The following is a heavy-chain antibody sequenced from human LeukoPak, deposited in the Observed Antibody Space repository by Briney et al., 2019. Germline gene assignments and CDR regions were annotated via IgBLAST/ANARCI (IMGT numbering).Heavy chain of an antibody. D-gene: IGHD3-3*01. CDR1: GFTFSDYY. CDR2: ISSSGSTI. CDR3: AREPSFFYDFWSGYYDYGMDV. J-gene: IGHJ6*02. Sequence: GGSLRLSCAASGFTFSDYYMSWIRQAPGKGLEWVSYISSSGSTIYYADSVKGRFTISRDNAKNTLYLQMNSLRAEDTAVYYCAREPSFFYDFWSGYYDYGMDVWGQGTTVTVSS. V-gene: IGHV3-11*04.